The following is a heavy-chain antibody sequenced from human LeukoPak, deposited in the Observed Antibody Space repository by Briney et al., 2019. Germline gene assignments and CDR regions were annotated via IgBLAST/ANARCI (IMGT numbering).Heavy chain of an antibody. CDR1: VGSISSGNW. Sequence: SETLSLTCGVSVGSISSGNWWSWVRQSPGKGLERIGEIYHNGTPNYNPSLKSRVTISADTFKNHFSLKLTSVTAADTAVYYCATAPILRGEGGEHYKYGMDVWGQGTTVIVSS. V-gene: IGHV4/OR15-8*01. CDR3: ATAPILRGEGGEHYKYGMDV. D-gene: IGHD2-2*02. CDR2: IYHNGTP. J-gene: IGHJ6*02.